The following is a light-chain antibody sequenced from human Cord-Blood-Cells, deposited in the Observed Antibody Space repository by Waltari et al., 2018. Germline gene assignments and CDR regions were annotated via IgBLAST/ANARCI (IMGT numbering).Light chain of an antibody. J-gene: IGKJ1*01. Sequence: ELVMTQSPSTLSVSPGARATLSCRASQSVSSNLDWYQQKPGQAPRLLIYGASNRATGIPARFSGSGSGTEFTLTISSLQSEDFAVYYCQQYNNWPRTFGQGTKVEIK. V-gene: IGKV3-15*01. CDR1: QSVSSN. CDR3: QQYNNWPRT. CDR2: GAS.